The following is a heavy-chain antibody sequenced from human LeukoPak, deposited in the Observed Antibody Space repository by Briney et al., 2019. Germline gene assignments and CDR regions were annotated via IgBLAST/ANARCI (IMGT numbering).Heavy chain of an antibody. CDR2: INHSGTT. V-gene: IGHV4-34*01. J-gene: IGHJ3*02. D-gene: IGHD1-1*01. Sequence: SETLSLTCAVYGGSFNFYYWSWIRQPPDKGLEWIGEINHSGTTNYNPSLKSRVTISVDTSKNQVSLNLSSVTAADTAVYYCARAVEPFLDAFDIWGQGTMVTDSS. CDR3: ARAVEPFLDAFDI. CDR1: GGSFNFYY.